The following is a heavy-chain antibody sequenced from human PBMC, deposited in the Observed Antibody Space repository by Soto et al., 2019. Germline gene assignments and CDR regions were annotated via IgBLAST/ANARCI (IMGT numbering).Heavy chain of an antibody. CDR3: AYLRPHDAFDI. CDR2: IYPGDSDT. CDR1: GCRFTSYW. Sequence: GESLKISCKGSGCRFTSYWIGWVRQMPGKGLEWMGIIYPGDSDTRYSPSFQGQVTISADKSISTAYLQWSSLKASDTAMYYCAYLRPHDAFDIWGQGTMVTVSS. V-gene: IGHV5-51*01. J-gene: IGHJ3*02. D-gene: IGHD4-17*01.